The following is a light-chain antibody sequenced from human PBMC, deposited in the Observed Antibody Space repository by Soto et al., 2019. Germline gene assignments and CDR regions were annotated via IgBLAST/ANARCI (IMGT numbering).Light chain of an antibody. Sequence: DIQMTQSPSSLSASVGDRVTVTCRASQSITTYLNWYQQKPGKAPKLLIYAASSLQSGVPSRFSGSGSGADFTLTITSLHPEDFAISICQQSYGTPWTFGQGTKVEIK. CDR1: QSITTY. CDR3: QQSYGTPWT. CDR2: AAS. J-gene: IGKJ1*01. V-gene: IGKV1-39*01.